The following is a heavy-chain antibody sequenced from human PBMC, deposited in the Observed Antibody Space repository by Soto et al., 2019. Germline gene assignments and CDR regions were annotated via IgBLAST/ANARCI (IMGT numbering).Heavy chain of an antibody. V-gene: IGHV3-30*18. Sequence: QVQLVESGGGVVQPGRSLRLSCAASGFTFSSYGMHWVRQAPGKGLEWVAVISYDGSNKYYADSVKGRFTISRDKSKNTMNLQMNLLRAEDTAVYYCAKGVPPAIGYYYSCGMDVWGQGTTVTVSS. CDR1: GFTFSSYG. D-gene: IGHD2-2*01. CDR2: ISYDGSNK. J-gene: IGHJ6*02. CDR3: AKGVPPAIGYYYSCGMDV.